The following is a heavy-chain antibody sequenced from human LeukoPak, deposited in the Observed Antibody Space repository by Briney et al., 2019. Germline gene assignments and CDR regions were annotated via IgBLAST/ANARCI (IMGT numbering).Heavy chain of an antibody. D-gene: IGHD5-18*01. J-gene: IGHJ6*02. CDR2: ISSDGSNK. Sequence: GGSVTLSCAASVFNFSSYRMHWVRQAPCEGLEWVAAISSDGSNKYYADSVKGRFTISRDNSKNTLYLQMNSLRAEDTAVYYCAKDLGYGYSYGYSDYYYYGMDVWGQGTTVTVSS. CDR3: AKDLGYGYSYGYSDYYYYGMDV. CDR1: VFNFSSYR. V-gene: IGHV3-30*18.